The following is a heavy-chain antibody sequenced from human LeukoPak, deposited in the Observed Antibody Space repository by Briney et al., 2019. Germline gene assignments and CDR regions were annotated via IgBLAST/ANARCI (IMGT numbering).Heavy chain of an antibody. V-gene: IGHV1-69*13. Sequence: VASVKVSCKASGGTFSSYAISWVRQAPGEGLEWMGGIIPIFGTANYAQKFQGRVTITADESTSTAYMELSSLRSEDTAVYYCARTTGTTISSGLDYWGQGTLVTVSS. D-gene: IGHD1-1*01. CDR3: ARTTGTTISSGLDY. CDR1: GGTFSSYA. CDR2: IIPIFGTA. J-gene: IGHJ4*02.